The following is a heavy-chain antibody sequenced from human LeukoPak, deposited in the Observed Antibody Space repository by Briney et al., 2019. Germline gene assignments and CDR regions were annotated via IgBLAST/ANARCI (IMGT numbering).Heavy chain of an antibody. Sequence: GGSLRLSCAASGFTFSSYGMHWVRQAPGKGLEWVAVIWYGGSNKYYADSVKGRFTISRDNSKNTLYLQMNSLRAEDTAVYYCAKPSSGDPYSFDYWGQGTLVTVSS. CDR3: AKPSSGDPYSFDY. D-gene: IGHD2-21*02. J-gene: IGHJ4*02. CDR1: GFTFSSYG. V-gene: IGHV3-30*02. CDR2: IWYGGSNK.